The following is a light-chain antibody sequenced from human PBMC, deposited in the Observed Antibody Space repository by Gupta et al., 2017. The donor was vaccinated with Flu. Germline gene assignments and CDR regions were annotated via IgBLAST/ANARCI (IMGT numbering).Light chain of an antibody. CDR1: QSVSNSY. CDR3: RQYGRSPWT. CDR2: SAS. V-gene: IGKV3-20*01. J-gene: IGKJ1*01. Sequence: EIVLTQSPGTLSLSPGERVSLSCRASQSVSNSYLAWYQHKPGQAPRLLIHSASRRATGVPDRFSGEESGTDFTLTIARLEPEDFAVYYCRQYGRSPWTFGQGTKVEIK.